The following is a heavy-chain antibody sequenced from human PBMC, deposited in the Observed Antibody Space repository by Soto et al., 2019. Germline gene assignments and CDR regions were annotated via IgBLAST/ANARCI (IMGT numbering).Heavy chain of an antibody. J-gene: IGHJ3*02. V-gene: IGHV2-5*02. D-gene: IGHD2-15*01. CDR2: IYWDDDK. Sequence: SGPTLVNPTQTLTLTCTFSGFSLSTTGVGVGWIRQPPGKALEWLALIYWDDDKRYNPSLNSRLTITKDTSKNQVVLAMTNMDPVDTATYYCVQSTRTIDAFDIWGQGTMVTVSS. CDR1: GFSLSTTGVG. CDR3: VQSTRTIDAFDI.